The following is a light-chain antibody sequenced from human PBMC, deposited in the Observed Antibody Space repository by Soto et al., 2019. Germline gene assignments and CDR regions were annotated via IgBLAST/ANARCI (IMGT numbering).Light chain of an antibody. Sequence: DIQMTQSPSSVSASVGDRVTITCRASQDINSWLAWYQQKPGKAPNLLIYAASSLQSGVPSRFSGSGSGTDFTLTISSLQPEDFVSYYCQQTNSFPLTFGGGTKVEIK. CDR2: AAS. V-gene: IGKV1-12*01. CDR1: QDINSW. J-gene: IGKJ4*01. CDR3: QQTNSFPLT.